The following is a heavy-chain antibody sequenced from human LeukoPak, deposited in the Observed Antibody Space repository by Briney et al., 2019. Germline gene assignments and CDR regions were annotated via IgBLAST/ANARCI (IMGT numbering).Heavy chain of an antibody. D-gene: IGHD3-22*01. CDR3: AREVSEGFDF. J-gene: IGHJ4*02. V-gene: IGHV3-21*01. Sequence: GGSLRLSCTASGLTFSGYSMNWIRQAPGKGLEWVSSFGTRSTSIYHAGSVKGRFAISRDNAKNSLYLQMNSLRAEDTALYYCAREVSEGFDFWGQGTLVTVSS. CDR2: FGTRSTSI. CDR1: GLTFSGYS.